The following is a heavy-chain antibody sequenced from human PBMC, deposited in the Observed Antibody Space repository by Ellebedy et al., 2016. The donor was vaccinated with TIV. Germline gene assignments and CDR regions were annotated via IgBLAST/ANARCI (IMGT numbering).Heavy chain of an antibody. CDR3: ARGTYSSSWYGMDF. J-gene: IGHJ4*02. D-gene: IGHD6-13*01. V-gene: IGHV1-69*06. CDR2: IIPIFGTP. CDR1: GGTFSSYS. Sequence: AASVKVSCKASGGTFSSYSMIWVRQAPGQRLEWMGGIIPIFGTPDYAQSFQGRVTIPADTSTSTAYMELSSLRSEDTAVYYCARGTYSSSWYGMDFWGQGTPVTVSS.